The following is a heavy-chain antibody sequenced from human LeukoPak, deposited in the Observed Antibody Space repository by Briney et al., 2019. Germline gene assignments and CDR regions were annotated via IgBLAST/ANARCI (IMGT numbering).Heavy chain of an antibody. D-gene: IGHD6-13*01. CDR1: GGSLSSGGYY. Sequence: SETLSLTCTVSGGSLSSGGYYWGWLRQHPGTGLEWVGYIYYSGSAYYNPSLKNRVTISVDTSKNQFSLKLNSVTAADTAVYYCARVPAIAAAGNYYFDYWGQGTLVTVSS. J-gene: IGHJ4*02. V-gene: IGHV4-31*03. CDR3: ARVPAIAAAGNYYFDY. CDR2: IYYSGSA.